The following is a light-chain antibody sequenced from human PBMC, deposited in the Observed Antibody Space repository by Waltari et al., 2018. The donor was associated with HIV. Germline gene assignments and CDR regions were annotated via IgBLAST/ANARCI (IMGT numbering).Light chain of an antibody. Sequence: DIQMTQSPSSLSASVGDRVIITCRASQSIGGSLNWYQQKPGKAPKVLIHAATTLQSGVPSRFSGSGSGTDFSLTISSLQPEDFATYVCQQTFTSPRTLGRGTKVEIK. CDR1: QSIGGS. V-gene: IGKV1-39*01. CDR3: QQTFTSPRT. CDR2: AAT. J-gene: IGKJ1*01.